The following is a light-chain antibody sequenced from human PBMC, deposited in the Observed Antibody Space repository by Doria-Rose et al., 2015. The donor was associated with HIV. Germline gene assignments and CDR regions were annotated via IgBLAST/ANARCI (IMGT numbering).Light chain of an antibody. Sequence: SASGTPGQRVTISCSGSYSNIGSNTVNWYHQLPGTAPKLLIYGNRQRPSGIPDRFSGSKSGTSASLAISGLQFDDEADCYCAAWDDSLNGVVFGGGTKLTVL. J-gene: IGLJ2*01. CDR1: YSNIGSNT. CDR3: AAWDDSLNGVV. V-gene: IGLV1-44*01. CDR2: GNR.